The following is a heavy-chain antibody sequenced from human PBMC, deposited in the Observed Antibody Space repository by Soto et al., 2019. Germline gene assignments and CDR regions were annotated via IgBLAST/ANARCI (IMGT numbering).Heavy chain of an antibody. CDR1: GYTFTSYD. CDR3: ARAPASYYDFWSGYGPNWFDP. D-gene: IGHD3-3*01. V-gene: IGHV1-8*01. J-gene: IGHJ5*02. Sequence: ASVKVSCKASGYTFTSYDINCVRQATGQGLEWMGWMNPNSGNTGYAQKFQGRVTMTRNTSISTAYMELSSLRSEDTAVYYRARAPASYYDFWSGYGPNWFDPWGQGTLVTVSS. CDR2: MNPNSGNT.